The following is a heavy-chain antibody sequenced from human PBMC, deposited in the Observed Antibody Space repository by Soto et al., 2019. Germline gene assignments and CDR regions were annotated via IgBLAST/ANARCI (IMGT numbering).Heavy chain of an antibody. V-gene: IGHV3-33*01. CDR1: GFSFSIHG. CDR2: IVNDGTEQ. CDR3: ARDDLYVDNGLDH. J-gene: IGHJ4*02. D-gene: IGHD4-17*01. Sequence: QVQLVESGGGVVRPGTSLRLSCEATGFSFSIHGKHWVRQAPGKGLEWLAVIVNDGTEQAYSDSVKGRFTISRDNSKNTLYLQMNNLRAEDTAVYYCARDDLYVDNGLDHWGQGVLVTVSS.